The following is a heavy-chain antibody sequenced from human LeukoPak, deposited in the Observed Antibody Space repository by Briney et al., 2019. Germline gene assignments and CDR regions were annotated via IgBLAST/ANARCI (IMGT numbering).Heavy chain of an antibody. V-gene: IGHV3-7*01. J-gene: IGHJ4*02. Sequence: GGSLRLSSAASGFTFSGHFMSWVRQAPGKGLEWVANINQDGSEKYYVESVKGRFTISRDNARDSLYLQMNSLRAEDTAVYYCARAEYYYGSGTTLGVDWGQGTLVTVSS. D-gene: IGHD3-10*01. CDR2: INQDGSEK. CDR1: GFTFSGHF. CDR3: ARAEYYYGSGTTLGVD.